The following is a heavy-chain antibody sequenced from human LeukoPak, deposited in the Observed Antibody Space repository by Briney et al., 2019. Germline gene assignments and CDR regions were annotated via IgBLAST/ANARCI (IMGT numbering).Heavy chain of an antibody. CDR1: EFTFSSYA. J-gene: IGHJ4*02. CDR2: ISGSGDTT. CDR3: AKGYNFWNNYPFDS. D-gene: IGHD3-3*01. V-gene: IGHV3-23*01. Sequence: GASLRLSCPASEFTFSSYAMNWVRQAPGKGLEWVSGISGSGDTTYYADSVKGRFTISRDKSKTTLYLQMNSLRAEDTAVYYCAKGYNFWNNYPFDSWGQGTLVTVSS.